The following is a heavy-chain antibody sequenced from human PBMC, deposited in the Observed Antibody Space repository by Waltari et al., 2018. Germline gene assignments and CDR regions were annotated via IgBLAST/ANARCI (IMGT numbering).Heavy chain of an antibody. CDR1: GGSISSSNW. J-gene: IGHJ6*02. V-gene: IGHV4-4*02. Sequence: QVQLQESGPGLVKPSGPLSLTCAVSGGSISSSNWWSWVRQPPGKGLEWIGEIYHSGSTNYNPSLMSRVTISVDKSKNQFSLKLSSVTAADTAVYYCARAPLMAVAGPEYYYGMDVWGQGTTVTVSS. D-gene: IGHD6-19*01. CDR2: IYHSGST. CDR3: ARAPLMAVAGPEYYYGMDV.